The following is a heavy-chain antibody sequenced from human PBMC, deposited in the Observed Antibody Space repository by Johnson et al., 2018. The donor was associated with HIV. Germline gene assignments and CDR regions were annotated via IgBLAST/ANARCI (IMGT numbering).Heavy chain of an antibody. D-gene: IGHD5-12*01. CDR1: GFTVSSNY. J-gene: IGHJ3*02. CDR3: ARGKAWIKSWDDAFDI. CDR2: IYSGGST. V-gene: IGHV3-66*01. Sequence: VQLVESGGGLVQPGGSLRLSCAAFGFTVSSNYMSWVRQAPGKGLEWVSVIYSGGSTYYADSVKGRFTISRDNSKNTIYLQTNSLRREDTAVYYCARGKAWIKSWDDAFDIWGQGTMVTVSS.